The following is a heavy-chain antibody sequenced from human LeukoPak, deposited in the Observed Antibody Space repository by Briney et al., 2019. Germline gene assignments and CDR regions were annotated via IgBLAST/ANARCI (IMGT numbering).Heavy chain of an antibody. J-gene: IGHJ4*02. CDR2: IYSGGST. CDR1: GFTVSSNY. V-gene: IGHV3-53*01. D-gene: IGHD3-22*01. CDR3: AKRYYYDDFDY. Sequence: GGSLRLSCAASGFTVSSNYMSWVRQAPGKGLEWVSVIYSGGSTYYADSVKGRFTISRDNSKNTLYLQMNSLRAEDTAVYYCAKRYYYDDFDYWGQGTLVTVSS.